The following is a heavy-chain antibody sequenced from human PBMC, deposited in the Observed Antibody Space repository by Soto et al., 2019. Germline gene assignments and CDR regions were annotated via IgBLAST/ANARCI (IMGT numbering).Heavy chain of an antibody. CDR2: IYYSGGT. CDR1: GGSISSGGYY. D-gene: IGHD3-3*01. Sequence: SETLSLTCTVSGGSISSGGYYWSWIRQHLGKGLEWIGYIYYSGGTYYNPSLKSRVTISVDTSKNQFSLKLSSVTAADTAVYYCARDSITIFGVVHYYYGMDVWGQGTTVTVS. V-gene: IGHV4-31*03. CDR3: ARDSITIFGVVHYYYGMDV. J-gene: IGHJ6*02.